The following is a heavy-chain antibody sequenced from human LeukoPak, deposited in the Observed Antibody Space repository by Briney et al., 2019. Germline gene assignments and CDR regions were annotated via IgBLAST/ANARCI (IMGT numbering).Heavy chain of an antibody. CDR3: ARDGSSYCYFDY. J-gene: IGHJ4*02. V-gene: IGHV4-31*03. CDR1: GGSINSGGYY. D-gene: IGHD1-26*01. CDR2: IYYSGST. Sequence: SETLSLTCTVSGGSINSGGYYWSWLRQHPGKGLEWIGYIYYSGSTYYNPSLKSRVTISVDTSKNQFSLKLSSVTVADTAVYYGARDGSSYCYFDYWGQGTLVTVSS.